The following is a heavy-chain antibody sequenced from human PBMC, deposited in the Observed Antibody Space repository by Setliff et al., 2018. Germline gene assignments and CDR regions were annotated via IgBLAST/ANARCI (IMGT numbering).Heavy chain of an antibody. CDR1: GASVSSSIYY. CDR3: AIAPGREDYYYMDV. D-gene: IGHD1-1*01. CDR2: VYYSGTT. Sequence: KASETLSLTCNVSGASVSSSIYYWGWVRQPPGKGLEWIGTVYYSGTTYFNPSLKSRVTIWIDTSKNQFSLKLTSVTAADTAVYYCAIAPGREDYYYMDVWGKGTTVTVSS. J-gene: IGHJ6*03. V-gene: IGHV4-39*01.